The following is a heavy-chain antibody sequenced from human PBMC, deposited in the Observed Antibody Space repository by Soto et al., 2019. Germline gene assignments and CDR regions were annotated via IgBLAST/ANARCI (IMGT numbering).Heavy chain of an antibody. D-gene: IGHD6-13*01. CDR3: ARDSGYSSSWPPAFGMDV. Sequence: GASVKVSCKASGYTFTGYYVHWVRQAPGQGLEWMGWINPNSGGTNYAQKFQGWVTMTRDTSISTAYMELSRLRSDDTAVYYCARDSGYSSSWPPAFGMDVWGQGTTVTVSS. CDR1: GYTFTGYY. V-gene: IGHV1-2*04. CDR2: INPNSGGT. J-gene: IGHJ6*02.